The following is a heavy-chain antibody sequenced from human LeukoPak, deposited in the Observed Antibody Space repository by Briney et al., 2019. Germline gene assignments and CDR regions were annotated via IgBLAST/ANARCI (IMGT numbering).Heavy chain of an antibody. D-gene: IGHD4-11*01. V-gene: IGHV3-48*03. Sequence: GGSLRLSCAASGFTFSSYEMNWVRQAPGKGLEWVPYISGSGNTMYHADSVKGRFTISRDNAKNSLYLQMNSLRAEDTAVYYCPLEPGNYVGLLYFDCWGPGTLVTVSS. CDR3: PLEPGNYVGLLYFDC. J-gene: IGHJ4*02. CDR1: GFTFSSYE. CDR2: ISGSGNTM.